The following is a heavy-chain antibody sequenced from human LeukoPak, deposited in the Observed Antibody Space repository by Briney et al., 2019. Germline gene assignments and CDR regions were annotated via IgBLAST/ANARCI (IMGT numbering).Heavy chain of an antibody. CDR1: GYTFTGYY. V-gene: IGHV1-2*02. D-gene: IGHD5-18*01. CDR2: INPNSGGT. Sequence: ASVKVSCKASGYTFTGYYMHWVRQAPGQGLEWMGWINPNSGGTNYAQKFQGRVTMTRDTSISTAYMELGSLRSDNTAVYYCARGWIQLSTFDYWGQGTLVTVSS. J-gene: IGHJ4*02. CDR3: ARGWIQLSTFDY.